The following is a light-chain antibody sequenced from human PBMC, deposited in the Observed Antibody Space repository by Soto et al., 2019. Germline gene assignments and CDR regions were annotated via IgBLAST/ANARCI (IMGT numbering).Light chain of an antibody. CDR1: STNIGGNH. J-gene: IGLJ2*01. V-gene: IGLV1-44*01. CDR2: YND. CDR3: DAWDDSLNAAV. Sequence: QSALTQPPSASGTPGQRVTISCSGSSTNIGGNHINWYHQHPGTDAKHLIYYNDQRPSAVVARFSACKSCSSAALPISGLLSDEEADDYYDAWDDSLNAAVLGGGTKVTVL.